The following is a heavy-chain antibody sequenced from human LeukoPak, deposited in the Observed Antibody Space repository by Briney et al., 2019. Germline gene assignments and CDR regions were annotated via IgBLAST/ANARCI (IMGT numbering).Heavy chain of an antibody. CDR2: ISGSGGST. CDR1: GFNFSSYA. CDR3: AKGEVPAALALDYNYYYMDV. Sequence: AGGSLRLSCAASGFNFSSYAMNWVRQAPGKGLEWVSVISGSGGSTYYADSVKGRFTISRDNSKSTLYLQINSLRAEDTAIYFCAKGEVPAALALDYNYYYMDVWGQGTMVTVSS. V-gene: IGHV3-23*01. D-gene: IGHD2-2*01. J-gene: IGHJ6*02.